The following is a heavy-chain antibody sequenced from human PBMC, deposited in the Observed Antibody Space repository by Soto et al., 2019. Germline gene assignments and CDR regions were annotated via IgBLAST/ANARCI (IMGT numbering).Heavy chain of an antibody. D-gene: IGHD3-3*01. CDR1: GVTISYGGYS. V-gene: IGHV4-30-2*06. Sequence: PSETLSLTCSVSGVTISYGGYSWSWIRQSPGKGLEWLGYISHVETTYYNPSFQRRRSWSIDRARNKFSLSLSNMTAADKAADYCARDGGYDSFDFWGQGIQVTVSS. CDR2: ISHVETT. CDR3: ARDGGYDSFDF. J-gene: IGHJ4*02.